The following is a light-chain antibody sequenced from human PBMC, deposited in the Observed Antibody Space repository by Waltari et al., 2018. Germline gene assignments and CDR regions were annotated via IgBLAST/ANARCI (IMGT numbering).Light chain of an antibody. Sequence: QSALTQPASVSGSPGQSITISCTGTSSDVASFKLVSWFQQYPGKAPKLIFYEDTERPSGVFSRFSGSKSGNTASLSISGLQAEDEADYHCCSYSRSSPWVFGGGTKLTVL. CDR1: SSDVASFKL. V-gene: IGLV2-23*01. CDR2: EDT. J-gene: IGLJ3*02. CDR3: CSYSRSSPWV.